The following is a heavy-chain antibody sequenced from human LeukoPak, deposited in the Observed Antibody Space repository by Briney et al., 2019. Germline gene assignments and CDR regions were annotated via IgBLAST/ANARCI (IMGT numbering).Heavy chain of an antibody. D-gene: IGHD3-9*01. Sequence: PGGSLRLSCAASGFTFSSFEMNWVRQAPGKGLEWISYISSGGSTMYYADSVKGRFTISRDNAKNSLYLQMNSLRDEDTAVYYCARAKTGYDYWGQGTLVTVSS. V-gene: IGHV3-48*03. J-gene: IGHJ4*02. CDR1: GFTFSSFE. CDR2: ISSGGSTM. CDR3: ARAKTGYDY.